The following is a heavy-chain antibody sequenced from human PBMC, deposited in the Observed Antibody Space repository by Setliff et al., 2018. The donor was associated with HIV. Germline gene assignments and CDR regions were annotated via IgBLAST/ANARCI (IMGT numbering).Heavy chain of an antibody. D-gene: IGHD2-2*01. V-gene: IGHV1-69*06. CDR3: ARDGEYQVLHYYYSGMDV. CDR2: IIPIFGTA. Sequence: GASVKVSCKASGGTFSSYAISWVRQAPGQGLEWMGRIIPIFGTANYAQKFQGRVTITADKSTSTAYMELSSLRSEDTAVYYCARDGEYQVLHYYYSGMDVWGQGTTVTVSS. CDR1: GGTFSSYA. J-gene: IGHJ6*02.